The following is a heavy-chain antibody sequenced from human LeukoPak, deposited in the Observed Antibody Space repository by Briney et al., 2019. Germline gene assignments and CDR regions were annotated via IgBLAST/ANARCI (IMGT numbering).Heavy chain of an antibody. D-gene: IGHD3-9*01. J-gene: IGHJ4*02. CDR1: GFTFSSYA. CDR3: AKEKCSTILTGYCPFDS. CDR2: LSSSDDNR. V-gene: IGHV3-23*01. Sequence: GGSLRLSCAASGFTFSSYAMSWVRQAPGKGLEWVSVLSSSDDNRYYTDSVRGRFTISRDNSENTLYLQMNSLRAEDTAVYYCAKEKCSTILTGYCPFDSWGQGTLVTVSS.